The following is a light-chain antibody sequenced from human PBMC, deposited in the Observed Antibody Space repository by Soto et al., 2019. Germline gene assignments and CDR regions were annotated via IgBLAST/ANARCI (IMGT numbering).Light chain of an antibody. J-gene: IGKJ1*01. CDR2: GAN. CDR1: QSISRY. CDR3: QQNYGTPGT. Sequence: DIKLTQSPSSLSASVGDRITITFRSSQSISRYLNWYQQRPGTAPKVLIFGANSLQSGVPSRFSGSGSGTEFTLTISSLQPEDFATYYCQQNYGTPGTFGQGTKVDIK. V-gene: IGKV1-39*01.